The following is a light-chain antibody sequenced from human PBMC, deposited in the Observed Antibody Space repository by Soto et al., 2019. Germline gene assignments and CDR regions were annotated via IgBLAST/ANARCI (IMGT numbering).Light chain of an antibody. V-gene: IGKV3-11*01. J-gene: IGKJ1*01. CDR1: QRVSAV. CDR3: QQRSRWPRT. CDR2: DAA. Sequence: ELVLTQSPATLSLSPGERATLSYRARQRVSAVLAWHQQQPGQAPRLVIHDAANRATGMPARFSGSGSRTDFTLPISTLQPADFALYYCQQRSRWPRTFGQGTTV.